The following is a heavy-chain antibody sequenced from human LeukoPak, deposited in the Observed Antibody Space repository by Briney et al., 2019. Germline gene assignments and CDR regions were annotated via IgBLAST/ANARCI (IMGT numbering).Heavy chain of an antibody. Sequence: GGSLRLSCAASGFTFRHYWMTWVRQAPGKGLEWVANIKQNGSEEYYVDSVKGRFTISRDNAKNSVFLQMNSLTADDTGLYYCARGIQLLDYWGQGTLVTVSS. CDR3: ARGIQLLDY. J-gene: IGHJ4*02. CDR2: IKQNGSEE. D-gene: IGHD1-1*01. CDR1: GFTFRHYW. V-gene: IGHV3-7*04.